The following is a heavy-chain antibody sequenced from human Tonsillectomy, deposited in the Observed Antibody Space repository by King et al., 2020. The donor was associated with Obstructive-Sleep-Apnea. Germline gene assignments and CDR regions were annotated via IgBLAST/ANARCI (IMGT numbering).Heavy chain of an antibody. CDR1: GGSITSYY. Sequence: QLQESGPGLVKPSETLSLTCTVSGGSITSYYWSWIRQPQGKGLEWIGYVYYDGSTNYNPSLKSRVTISVDTSKNQFSLKLSSVTAADTAVYYCARQGYSYGYEDYYYAMDVWGHGTTVTVSS. CDR2: VYYDGST. V-gene: IGHV4-59*08. J-gene: IGHJ6*02. D-gene: IGHD5-18*01. CDR3: ARQGYSYGYEDYYYAMDV.